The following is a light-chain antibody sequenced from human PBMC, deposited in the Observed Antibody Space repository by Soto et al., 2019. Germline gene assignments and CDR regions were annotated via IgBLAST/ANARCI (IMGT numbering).Light chain of an antibody. CDR3: QQYHTWPIT. CDR1: QSVSSN. Sequence: DIVMTQSPATLPVSPGERATLSCRASQSVSSNLAWYQQKPGQAPRFLIYGASTRATGIPARFSGSGSGTEFTLTISSLQSEDCAIYYCQQYHTWPITFGGGTKVEIK. J-gene: IGKJ4*01. CDR2: GAS. V-gene: IGKV3-15*01.